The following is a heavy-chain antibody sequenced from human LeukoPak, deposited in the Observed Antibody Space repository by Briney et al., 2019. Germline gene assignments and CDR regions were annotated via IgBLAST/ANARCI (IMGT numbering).Heavy chain of an antibody. V-gene: IGHV3-30*02. CDR2: IRYDGSNK. J-gene: IGHJ4*02. CDR1: GFTFSSYG. D-gene: IGHD3-3*01. Sequence: GGSLRLSCAASGFTFSSYGMHWVRQAPGKGLEWVAFIRYDGSNKYYADSVKGRFTISRDNSKNTLYLQMNGLRAEDTAVYYCASPALTKITIFGVVNTPYWGQGTLVTVSS. CDR3: ASPALTKITIFGVVNTPY.